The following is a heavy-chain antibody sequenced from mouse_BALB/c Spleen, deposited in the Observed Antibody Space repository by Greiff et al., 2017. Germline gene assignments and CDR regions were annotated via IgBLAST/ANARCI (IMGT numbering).Heavy chain of an antibody. D-gene: IGHD2-12*01. J-gene: IGHJ1*01. CDR1: GFSLTSYG. V-gene: IGHV2-9*02. Sequence: QVQLKESGPGLVAPSQSLSITCTVSGFSLTSYGVHWVRQPPGKGLEGLGVIWAGGSTNYNSALMSRLSISKDNSKSQVFLKMNSLQTDDTAMYYCARAYDPYWYFDVWGAGTTVTVSS. CDR2: IWAGGST. CDR3: ARAYDPYWYFDV.